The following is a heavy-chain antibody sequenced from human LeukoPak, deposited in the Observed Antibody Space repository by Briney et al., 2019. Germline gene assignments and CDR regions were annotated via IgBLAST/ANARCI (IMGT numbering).Heavy chain of an antibody. J-gene: IGHJ4*02. D-gene: IGHD3-10*01. CDR2: ISAYNGNT. Sequence: GASVKVSCKASGYTFTSYGISWVRQAPGQGLEWMGWISAYNGNTNYAQKLQGRVTMTTDTSATTAYMELRNLRSDDTAVYYCARERVARGENFDYWGQGTLVTVSS. CDR3: ARERVARGENFDY. CDR1: GYTFTSYG. V-gene: IGHV1-18*01.